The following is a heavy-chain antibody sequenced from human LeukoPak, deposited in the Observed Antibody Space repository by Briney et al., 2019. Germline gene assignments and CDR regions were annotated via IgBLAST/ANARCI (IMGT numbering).Heavy chain of an antibody. V-gene: IGHV3-23*01. CDR2: ISGSGGST. CDR1: GFTFSSYA. J-gene: IGHJ4*02. D-gene: IGHD5-18*01. CDR3: AKHGNSYGYGLDY. Sequence: GGSLRLSCAASGFTFSSYAMSWVRQAPGKGLEWVSAISGSGGSTYYADSMKGRFTISRDNSKNTLYLQMNSLRAEDTAVYYCAKHGNSYGYGLDYWGQGTLVTVSS.